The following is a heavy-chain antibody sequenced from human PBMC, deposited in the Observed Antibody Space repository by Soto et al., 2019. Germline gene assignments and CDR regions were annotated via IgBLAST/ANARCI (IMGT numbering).Heavy chain of an antibody. J-gene: IGHJ6*02. V-gene: IGHV3-30*18. CDR2: ISYDGSNK. D-gene: IGHD3-3*01. Sequence: GGSLRLSCTASEFTFSYYGMHWVRQAPGKGLEWVAVISYDGSNKYYADCVKGTFTISRDNSKNSLYLQMNSVRAEDTAVYYCAKEIKVRGRMIFGVVAYYYHGMDVWGPGTTVTVSS. CDR3: AKEIKVRGRMIFGVVAYYYHGMDV. CDR1: EFTFSYYG.